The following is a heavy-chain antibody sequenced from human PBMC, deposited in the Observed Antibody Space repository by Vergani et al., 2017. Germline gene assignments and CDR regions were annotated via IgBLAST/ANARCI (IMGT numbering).Heavy chain of an antibody. CDR2: MNPNSGNT. Sequence: QVQLVQSGAEVKKPGASVKVSCKASGYTFTSYDINWVRQATGQGLEWMGWMNPNSGNTGYAQKFQGRVTMTRNTSISTAYMGLSSLRSEDTSVYYCAAAVVVVPAAAYYYYYGMDVWGQGTTVTVSS. D-gene: IGHD2-2*01. CDR1: GYTFTSYD. V-gene: IGHV1-8*01. J-gene: IGHJ6*02. CDR3: AAAVVVVPAAAYYYYYGMDV.